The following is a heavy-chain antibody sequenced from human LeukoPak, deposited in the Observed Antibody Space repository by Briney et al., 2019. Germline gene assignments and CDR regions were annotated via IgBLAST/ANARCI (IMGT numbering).Heavy chain of an antibody. CDR1: GFTFSTYA. Sequence: GGSLRLSCAASGFTFSTYAMHWVRHAPGKGVECGSSISSNGGSTYSANSVQCRFTISRDNSKNTLYLQMGSLRAEQMAVYYCARGSITMVRGLITAFASWGQGTLVTASS. J-gene: IGHJ4*02. CDR3: ARGSITMVRGLITAFAS. CDR2: ISSNGGST. D-gene: IGHD3-10*01. V-gene: IGHV3-64*01.